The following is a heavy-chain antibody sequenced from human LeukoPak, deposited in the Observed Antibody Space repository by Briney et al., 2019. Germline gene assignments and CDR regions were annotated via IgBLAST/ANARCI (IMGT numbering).Heavy chain of an antibody. CDR1: GFTFSGYP. CDR2: ISDDGGRK. CDR3: AKEYSPGLLVYYYYGMDV. Sequence: GGSLRLSCAASGFTFSGYPMHWVRQAPGKGLDWVAIISDDGGRKFYADSVKGRFTISRDNSKNTLYLQMNSLRAEDTAVYYCAKEYSPGLLVYYYYGMDVWGQGTTVTVSS. J-gene: IGHJ6*02. D-gene: IGHD2-15*01. V-gene: IGHV3-30*04.